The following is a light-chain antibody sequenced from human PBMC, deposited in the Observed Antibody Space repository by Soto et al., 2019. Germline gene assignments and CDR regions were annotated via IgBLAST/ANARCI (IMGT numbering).Light chain of an antibody. CDR2: KAS. CDR1: QSISSY. J-gene: IGKJ1*01. Sequence: IQPPQALASLSSYIRDRVTIPCRASQSISSYLNWYQQKPGKAPKLLIYKASSLESGVPSRFSGSGSGTEFTLTISSLQPDDFATYYCQQYNSYTWTFGQGTKVDIK. CDR3: QQYNSYTWT. V-gene: IGKV1-5*03.